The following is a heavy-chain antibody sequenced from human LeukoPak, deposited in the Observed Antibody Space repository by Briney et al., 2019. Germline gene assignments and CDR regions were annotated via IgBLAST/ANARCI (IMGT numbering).Heavy chain of an antibody. CDR2: IGSSGSTI. D-gene: IGHD1-26*01. Sequence: GGSLRLSCAASGFTFSSYEMNWVRQAPGKGLEWVSYIGSSGSTIYYADSVKGRFTISRDNAKNSLYLQMNSLRAEDTAVYYCARVSGSYGRYYFDYWGQGTLVTVSS. CDR1: GFTFSSYE. J-gene: IGHJ4*02. V-gene: IGHV3-48*03. CDR3: ARVSGSYGRYYFDY.